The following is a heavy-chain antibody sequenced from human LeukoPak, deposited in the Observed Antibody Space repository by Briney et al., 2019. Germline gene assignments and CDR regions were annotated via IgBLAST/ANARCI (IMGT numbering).Heavy chain of an antibody. D-gene: IGHD6-13*01. J-gene: IGHJ4*02. CDR3: AKDLGSSWYLVVDY. CDR1: GFTFSSYG. V-gene: IGHV3-30*18. CDR2: ISYDGSNK. Sequence: GGSLRLSCAASGFTFSSYGMHWVRQAPGKGLEWVAVISYDGSNKYYADSVKGRFTISRDNSKNTLYLQMNSLRAEDTAVYYCAKDLGSSWYLVVDYWGQGTLVTVSS.